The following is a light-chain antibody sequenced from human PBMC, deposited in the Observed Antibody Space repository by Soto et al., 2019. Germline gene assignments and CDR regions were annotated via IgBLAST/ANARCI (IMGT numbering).Light chain of an antibody. CDR3: QQFGRSPPSWT. Sequence: ESVLTQSPGTLSLSPGERATLSCRASQSVSSNYLAWYQQKPGQAPRLLIYGASSRATGTPDRFSGSGSGTDFTLTISRLEPEDVAVYYCQQFGRSPPSWTFGQGTKVEIK. CDR2: GAS. CDR1: QSVSSNY. V-gene: IGKV3-20*01. J-gene: IGKJ1*01.